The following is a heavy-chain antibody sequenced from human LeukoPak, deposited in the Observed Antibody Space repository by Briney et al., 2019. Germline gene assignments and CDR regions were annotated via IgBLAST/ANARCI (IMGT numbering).Heavy chain of an antibody. CDR3: ARGEQWLGNDY. D-gene: IGHD6-19*01. Sequence: SETLSLTCAVYGGSFSGYYWSWIRQPPGKGLEWIGEINHSGSTNYNPSLRSRVTISVDTSENQFSLKLSSVTAADTAVYYCARGEQWLGNDYWGQGTLVTVSS. V-gene: IGHV4-34*01. J-gene: IGHJ4*02. CDR2: INHSGST. CDR1: GGSFSGYY.